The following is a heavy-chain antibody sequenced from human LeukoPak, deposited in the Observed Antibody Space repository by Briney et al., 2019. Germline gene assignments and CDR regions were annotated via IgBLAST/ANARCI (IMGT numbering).Heavy chain of an antibody. J-gene: IGHJ3*02. CDR3: ARDPLNGALDI. CDR1: GFTFSASW. V-gene: IGHV3-7*01. CDR2: INPGGSAT. Sequence: GGSLRLSCTASGFTFSASWMTWVRQLPGKGLEWSANINPGGSATGYVDSVKGRFTVSRSNAKDSLYLQMDGLRAEDTAVYYCARDPLNGALDIWGQGTLVTVSS.